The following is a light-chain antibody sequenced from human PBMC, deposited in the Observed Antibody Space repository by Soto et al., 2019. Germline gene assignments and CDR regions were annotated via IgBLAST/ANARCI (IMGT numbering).Light chain of an antibody. CDR2: DVS. CDR1: SSDVGAYNY. V-gene: IGLV2-14*03. CDR3: NSFTSSSTLV. J-gene: IGLJ1*01. Sequence: QSALTQPASVSGSPGQSITISCTGTSSDVGAYNYVSWYQHHPGKAPTLMIYDVSNRPSGISTRFSGSKSGNTASLTISGLQAEDEADYYCNSFTSSSTLVFGTGTKVTVL.